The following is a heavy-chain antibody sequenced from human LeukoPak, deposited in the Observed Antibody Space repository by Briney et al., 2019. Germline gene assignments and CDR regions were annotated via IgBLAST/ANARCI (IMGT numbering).Heavy chain of an antibody. CDR2: IIPIFGTA. D-gene: IGHD2-15*01. CDR1: GGTFSSCA. J-gene: IGHJ6*03. Sequence: GASVKVSCKASGGTFSSCAISWVRQAPGQGLEWMGGIIPIFGTANYAQKFQGRVTITADKSTSTAYMELSSLRSEDTAVYYCARDQGGGTTDYYYYYMDVWGKGTTVTVSS. CDR3: ARDQGGGTTDYYYYYMDV. V-gene: IGHV1-69*06.